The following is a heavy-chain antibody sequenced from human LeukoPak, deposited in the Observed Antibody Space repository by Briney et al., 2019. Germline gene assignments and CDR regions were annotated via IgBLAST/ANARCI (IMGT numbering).Heavy chain of an antibody. CDR3: AKEPYYDTYYFDY. J-gene: IGHJ4*02. CDR2: ISGTGGST. Sequence: GGSLRHSCAASGFTFSSYAMSWVRQAPGKGLEWVSAISGTGGSTYHPDSVKGRFTIARDNSKNTLYLQMNSLRAEDTAVSYCAKEPYYDTYYFDYWGQGTLVTVSS. D-gene: IGHD3-9*01. V-gene: IGHV3-23*01. CDR1: GFTFSSYA.